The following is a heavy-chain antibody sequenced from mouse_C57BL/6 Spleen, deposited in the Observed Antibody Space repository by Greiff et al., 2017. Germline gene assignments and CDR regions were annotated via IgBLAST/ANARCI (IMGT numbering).Heavy chain of an antibody. CDR2: IHPNSGST. Sequence: QVQLQQPGAELVKPGASVKLSCKASGYTFTSYWMHWVKQRPGQGLEWIGMIHPNSGSTNYNEKFKSKATLTVDKSSSTAYMQLSSLTSEDSAVYYCARDGSSSGSRYYVDYWGQGTTLTVAS. CDR3: ARDGSSSGSRYYVDY. CDR1: GYTFTSYW. J-gene: IGHJ2*01. V-gene: IGHV1-64*01. D-gene: IGHD1-1*01.